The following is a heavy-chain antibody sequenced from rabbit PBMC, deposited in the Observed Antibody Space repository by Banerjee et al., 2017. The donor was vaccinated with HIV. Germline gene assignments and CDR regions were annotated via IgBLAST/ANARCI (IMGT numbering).Heavy chain of an antibody. J-gene: IGHJ3*01. Sequence: QEQLVESGGGLVQPEGSLTLTCKASGIDFSSYGVSWVCQAPGKGLEWIGYIDPLFGNTYYASWVNGRCTISSHNAQNTLYLQLNSLTAADTATYFCVRETETYADYAGYIYYVSVWGQGTLVTVS. D-gene: IGHD8-1*01. CDR2: IDPLFGNT. CDR1: GIDFSSYG. V-gene: IGHV1S47*01. CDR3: VRETETYADYAGYIYYVSV.